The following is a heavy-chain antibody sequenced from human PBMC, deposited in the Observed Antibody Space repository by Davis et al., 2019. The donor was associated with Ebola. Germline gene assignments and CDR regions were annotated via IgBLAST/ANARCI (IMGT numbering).Heavy chain of an antibody. Sequence: MPSETLSLTCTVSGVSVNSGDYYWSWIRQPPGKGLEWIGYIYYSGGTYYNPSLKSRLTISLDTSKNQLSLKLNSLTAADTAVYYCASDGTSWRYFESWGQGTLVTVSS. J-gene: IGHJ4*02. CDR3: ASDGTSWRYFES. CDR2: IYYSGGT. CDR1: GVSVNSGDYY. D-gene: IGHD6-13*01. V-gene: IGHV4-30-4*08.